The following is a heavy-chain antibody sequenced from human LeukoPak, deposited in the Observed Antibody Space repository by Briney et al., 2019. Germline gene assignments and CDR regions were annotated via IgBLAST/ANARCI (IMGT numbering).Heavy chain of an antibody. CDR3: ARMITRWFGEPGPFDP. J-gene: IGHJ5*02. CDR2: MNPNSGNT. D-gene: IGHD3-10*01. CDR1: GYTFTSYD. Sequence: ASVKVSCKASGYTFTSYDINWVRQATGQGLEWMGWMNPNSGNTGYAQKFQGRVTMTRNTSISTAYMELSSLRSEDTAMYYCARMITRWFGEPGPFDPWGQGTLVTVSS. V-gene: IGHV1-8*01.